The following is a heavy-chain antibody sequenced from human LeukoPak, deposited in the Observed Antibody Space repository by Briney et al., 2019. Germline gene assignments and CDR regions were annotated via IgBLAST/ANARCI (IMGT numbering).Heavy chain of an antibody. Sequence: PGGSLRLSCAASGFTFSSYSMNWVRQAPGKGLEWVSYISSSSSTIYYADSVKGRFTISRDNAKNSLYLQMNSLRSEDTAVYYCARSGGIHAFDIWGQGTMVTVSS. D-gene: IGHD2-15*01. CDR1: GFTFSSYS. V-gene: IGHV3-48*01. CDR2: ISSSSSTI. J-gene: IGHJ3*02. CDR3: ARSGGIHAFDI.